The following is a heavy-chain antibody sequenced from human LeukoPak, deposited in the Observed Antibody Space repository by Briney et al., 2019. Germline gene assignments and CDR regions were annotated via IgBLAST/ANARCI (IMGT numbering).Heavy chain of an antibody. J-gene: IGHJ6*02. Sequence: ASVTVSFKASGYTFTGYYMHWVRQAPGQGLEWMGWINPNSGRTNYAQKFQGRVTMTRDTSISTAYMELSSLKSDDTALYYCARRAVYYYYGMDVWGQGTTVTVSS. CDR2: INPNSGRT. D-gene: IGHD6-25*01. V-gene: IGHV1-2*02. CDR1: GYTFTGYY. CDR3: ARRAVYYYYGMDV.